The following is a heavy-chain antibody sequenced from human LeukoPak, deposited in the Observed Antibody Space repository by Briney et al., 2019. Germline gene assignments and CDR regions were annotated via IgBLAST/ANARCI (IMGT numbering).Heavy chain of an antibody. D-gene: IGHD1-26*01. Sequence: SETLSLTCAVYGGSFSGYYWSWIRQPPGKGLEWIGEINHSGSTNYNPSLKSRVTISVDTSKNQFSLKPSSVTAADTAVYYCARHGVGVDDYWGQGTLVTVSS. CDR2: INHSGST. J-gene: IGHJ4*02. CDR3: ARHGVGVDDY. V-gene: IGHV4-34*01. CDR1: GGSFSGYY.